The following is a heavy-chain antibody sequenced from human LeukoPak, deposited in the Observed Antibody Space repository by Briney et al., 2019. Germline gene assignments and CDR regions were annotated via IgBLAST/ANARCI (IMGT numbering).Heavy chain of an antibody. Sequence: GGSLRLSCAASGFTFRNYVIHWVRQAPGKGLEWVAVISYDGSNKYYADSVKGRFTISRDNSKNTLYLQMNSLRAEDTAEYYCARDGDSSSWLTHFDCWGQGTLVTVSS. CDR3: ARDGDSSSWLTHFDC. CDR2: ISYDGSNK. D-gene: IGHD6-13*01. V-gene: IGHV3-30*04. J-gene: IGHJ4*02. CDR1: GFTFRNYV.